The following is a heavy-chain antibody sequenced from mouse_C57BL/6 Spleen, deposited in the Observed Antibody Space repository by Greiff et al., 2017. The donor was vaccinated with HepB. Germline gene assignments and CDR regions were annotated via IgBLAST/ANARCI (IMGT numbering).Heavy chain of an antibody. D-gene: IGHD3-1*01. V-gene: IGHV5-17*01. CDR3: AREKGGPPDY. CDR1: GFTFSDYG. Sequence: EVKLMESGGGLVKPGGSLKLSCAASGFTFSDYGMHWVRQAPEKGLEWVAYISSGSSTIYYADTVKGRFTISRDNAKNTLFLQMTSLRSEDTAMYYCAREKGGPPDYWGQGTTLTVSS. CDR2: ISSGSSTI. J-gene: IGHJ2*01.